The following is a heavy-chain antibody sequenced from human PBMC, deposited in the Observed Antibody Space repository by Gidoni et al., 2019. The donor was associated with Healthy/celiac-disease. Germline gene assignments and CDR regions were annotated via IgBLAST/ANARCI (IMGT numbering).Heavy chain of an antibody. V-gene: IGHV3-7*03. CDR3: ASVSSLPFFDY. J-gene: IGHJ4*02. D-gene: IGHD6-13*01. Sequence: EVQLVESGGGLVQPGGSLRLSCAACGFTFSSYWMSWVRQAPGKGREWVTNIKQDGSEKYYVDSVKVRFTISRDNAKNSLYLQMNSLRAEDTAVYYCASVSSLPFFDYWGQGTLVTVSS. CDR1: GFTFSSYW. CDR2: IKQDGSEK.